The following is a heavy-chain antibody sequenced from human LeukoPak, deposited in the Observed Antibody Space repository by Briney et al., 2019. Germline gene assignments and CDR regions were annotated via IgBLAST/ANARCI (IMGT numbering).Heavy chain of an antibody. V-gene: IGHV3-23*01. J-gene: IGHJ4*02. CDR3: ARRAGSYSFDY. CDR2: ISGSGGST. CDR1: GFTVSSNY. Sequence: PGGSLRLSCAASGFTVSSNYMSWVRQAPGKGLEWVSVISGSGGSTNYADSVKGRFTISRDNSKNTLYLQMNSLRAEDTAVYYCARRAGSYSFDYWGQGTLVTVSS. D-gene: IGHD3-10*01.